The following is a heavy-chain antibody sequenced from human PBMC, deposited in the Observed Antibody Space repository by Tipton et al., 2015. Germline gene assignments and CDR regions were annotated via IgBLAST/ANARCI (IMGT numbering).Heavy chain of an antibody. J-gene: IGHJ5*02. V-gene: IGHV6-1*01. Sequence: GLVKPSQTPSLTCGISGDSVSSDSAAWHWIRQSPSRGLEWLGRTYYRSKWYNDYAVSVKSRITITPDTSKNQFTLHLNSVTPDDTAMYYCARGAQHSTWSWGQGTLVTVSS. CDR1: GDSVSSDSAA. CDR2: TYYRSKWYN. CDR3: ARGAQHSTWS. D-gene: IGHD6-13*01.